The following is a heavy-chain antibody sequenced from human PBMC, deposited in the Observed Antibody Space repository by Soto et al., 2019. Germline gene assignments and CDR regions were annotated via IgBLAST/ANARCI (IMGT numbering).Heavy chain of an antibody. J-gene: IGHJ5*02. CDR2: MNPNSGNT. CDR1: GYTFTSYG. Sequence: QVQLVQSGAEVKKPGASVKVSCKASGYTFTSYGINWVRLVTGQGREWLGWMNPNSGNTAYAHKFQGRVTMTRNTSISTAYMELSSLRSENTAVYYCARLKQDYAVAWGQLTLVTVSS. CDR3: ARLKQDYAVA. V-gene: IGHV1-8*01. D-gene: IGHD3-16*01.